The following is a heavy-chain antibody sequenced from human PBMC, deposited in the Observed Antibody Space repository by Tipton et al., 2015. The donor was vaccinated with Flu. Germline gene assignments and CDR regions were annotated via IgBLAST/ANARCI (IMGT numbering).Heavy chain of an antibody. J-gene: IGHJ4*02. CDR2: INRDGSTI. V-gene: IGHV3-74*01. CDR1: GFTLSAYW. D-gene: IGHD3-16*01. CDR3: AKDFGGRSDS. Sequence: GSLKLSCTASGFTLSAYWMHWVRQAPGKGLEWVSRINRDGSTINYVDPVRGRFTIFRDCAKNTVYLQMNSLRAEDTAVYYCAKDFGGRSDSWGQGTLVTVSS.